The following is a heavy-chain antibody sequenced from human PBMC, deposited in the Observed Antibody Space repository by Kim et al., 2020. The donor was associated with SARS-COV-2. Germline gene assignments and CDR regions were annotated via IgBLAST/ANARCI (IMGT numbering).Heavy chain of an antibody. J-gene: IGHJ3*02. D-gene: IGHD5-12*01. CDR2: ITWNSGNI. Sequence: GGSLRLSCAASGFRFDDYAVHWVRQAPGEGLEWVSGITWNSGNIGYADSVKGRFTISRDNARNSLYLQMNSLRPEDTALYYCAKDIRPYSGYVKSGFDIWGQGTMVTVSS. CDR1: GFRFDDYA. CDR3: AKDIRPYSGYVKSGFDI. V-gene: IGHV3-9*01.